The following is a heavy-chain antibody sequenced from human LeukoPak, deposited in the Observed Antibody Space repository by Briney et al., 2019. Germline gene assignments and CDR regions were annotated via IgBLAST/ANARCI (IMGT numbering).Heavy chain of an antibody. CDR1: GFTFSSYW. CDR2: INHNGNVN. D-gene: IGHD5-24*01. CDR3: ARDEADED. V-gene: IGHV3-7*03. Sequence: GGSLRLSCAASGFTFSSYWMNWARQAPGKGLEWVASINHNGNVNYYVDSVKGRFTISRDNAKNSLYLQMSNLRAEDTAVYFCARDEADEDWGQGTLVAVSS. J-gene: IGHJ4*02.